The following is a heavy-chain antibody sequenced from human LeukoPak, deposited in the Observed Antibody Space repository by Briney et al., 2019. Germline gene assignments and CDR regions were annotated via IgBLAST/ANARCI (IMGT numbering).Heavy chain of an antibody. J-gene: IGHJ4*02. D-gene: IGHD5-18*01. CDR3: ARDHAMYSYGWFDY. Sequence: GGSLRLSCAASGFTFSSYEMNWVRQALGKGLEWVSYISSSGSTIYYADSVKGRFTISRDNAKNSLYLQMNSLRAEDTAVYYCARDHAMYSYGWFDYWGQGTLVTVSS. CDR1: GFTFSSYE. V-gene: IGHV3-48*03. CDR2: ISSSGSTI.